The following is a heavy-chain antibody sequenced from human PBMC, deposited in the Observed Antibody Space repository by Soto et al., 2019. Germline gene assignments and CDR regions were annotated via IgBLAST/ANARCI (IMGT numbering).Heavy chain of an antibody. CDR2: IYSGGST. J-gene: IGHJ6*03. CDR1: GFTVSSNY. Sequence: EVQLVESGGGLVQPGGSLRLSCAASGFTVSSNYMSWVRQAPGKGLEWVSVIYSGGSTYYADSVKGRFTISRHNYKNTLYLQMNSLRAEDTAVYYCARHYAAYVGSYYYYMDVWGKGTTITVSS. D-gene: IGHD4-17*01. CDR3: ARHYAAYVGSYYYYMDV. V-gene: IGHV3-53*04.